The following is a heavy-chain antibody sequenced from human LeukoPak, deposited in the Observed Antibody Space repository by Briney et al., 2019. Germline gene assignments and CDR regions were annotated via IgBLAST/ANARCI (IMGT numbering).Heavy chain of an antibody. CDR1: GGSVSSGNYY. D-gene: IGHD6-13*01. CDR2: IYDSGST. J-gene: IGHJ4*02. Sequence: PSETLSLTCTVSGGSVSSGNYYWSWIRQPPGKGLEWIGYIYDSGSTNYNPSLKSRVTISVDTSKNQFSLKLSSVTAADTAVYYCARDHTSSWYRGFDYWGQGTLVTVSS. CDR3: ARDHTSSWYRGFDY. V-gene: IGHV4-61*01.